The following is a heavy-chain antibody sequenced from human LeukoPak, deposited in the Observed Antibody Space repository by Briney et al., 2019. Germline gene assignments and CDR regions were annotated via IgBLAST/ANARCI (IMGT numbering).Heavy chain of an antibody. CDR1: GYTFTGYY. CDR2: INPNSGGT. J-gene: IGHJ4*02. D-gene: IGHD2-21*02. V-gene: IGHV1-2*02. CDR3: ASIKMTRNYFDY. Sequence: ASVKVCCKASGYTFTGYYMHWVRQAPGQGLEWMGWINPNSGGTNYAQKFQGRVTMTRDTSISTAYMELSRLRSDDTAVYYCASIKMTRNYFDYWGQGTLVTVSS.